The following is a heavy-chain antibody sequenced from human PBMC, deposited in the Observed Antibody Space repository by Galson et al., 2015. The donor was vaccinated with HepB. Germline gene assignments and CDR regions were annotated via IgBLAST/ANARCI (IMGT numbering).Heavy chain of an antibody. D-gene: IGHD2-15*01. V-gene: IGHV3-23*01. CDR1: GFTFSNYA. J-gene: IGHJ4*02. CDR3: AKRDCSGGRCSHVEY. Sequence: SLRLSCAASGFTFSNYAMSWVRQAPGKGLEWVSAISGSGGSTYYADSVKGRFTISRDNSKNTLYLQMNSLRAEDTAVYYCAKRDCSGGRCSHVEYWGQGTLVTVSS. CDR2: ISGSGGST.